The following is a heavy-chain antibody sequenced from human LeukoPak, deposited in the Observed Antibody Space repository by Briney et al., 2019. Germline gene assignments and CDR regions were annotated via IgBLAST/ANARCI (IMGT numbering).Heavy chain of an antibody. Sequence: ASVKVSCKASGYTFTSYGISWVRQAPGQGLEWMGWISAYNGNTNYAQKLQGRVTMTTDTSTSTAYMELRSLRSDGTAVYYCARDRITMIVVVTNAFDIWGQGTMVTVSS. CDR3: ARDRITMIVVVTNAFDI. CDR2: ISAYNGNT. V-gene: IGHV1-18*01. D-gene: IGHD3-22*01. J-gene: IGHJ3*02. CDR1: GYTFTSYG.